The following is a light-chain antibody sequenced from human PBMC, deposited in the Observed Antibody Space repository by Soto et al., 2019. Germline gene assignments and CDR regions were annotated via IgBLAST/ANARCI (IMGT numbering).Light chain of an antibody. CDR1: RSDVGGYNY. J-gene: IGLJ1*01. V-gene: IGLV2-8*01. CDR2: EVN. CDR3: SSYAGSNNYV. Sequence: TQPSSPSVSPGQSVVISFSLTRSDVGGYNYVSWYQLHPGKAPKLMIYEVNLRPSGVPDRFSGSKSGNTASLTVSGLRAEDEADYYCSSYAGSNNYVFGTGTKVTVL.